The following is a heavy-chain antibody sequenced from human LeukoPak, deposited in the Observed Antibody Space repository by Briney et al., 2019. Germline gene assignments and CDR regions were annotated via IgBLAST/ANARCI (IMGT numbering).Heavy chain of an antibody. CDR3: PKDTTYYDFWSGYYDPQAAYYFDY. J-gene: IGHJ4*02. CDR2: ISGSGGST. V-gene: IGHV3-23*01. D-gene: IGHD3-3*01. CDR1: GFTFSSYA. Sequence: GGSLRLSCAASGFTFSSYAMSWLRQAPGKGLEWVSAISGSGGSTYYADSVKGRFTISRDNSKNTLYLQMNSLRAEDTAVYYCPKDTTYYDFWSGYYDPQAAYYFDYWGQGTLVTVS.